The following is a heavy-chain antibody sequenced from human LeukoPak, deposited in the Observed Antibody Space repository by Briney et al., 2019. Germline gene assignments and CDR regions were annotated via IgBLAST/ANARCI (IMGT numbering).Heavy chain of an antibody. CDR2: ISAYNGNT. D-gene: IGHD7-27*01. J-gene: IGHJ6*03. Sequence: ASVKVSCKASGYTFTSYGISWVRQAPGQGLEWMGWISAYNGNTIFAQRFQGRVTMTTDASTSTAYMELRSLRYDDTAVYYCARDRSVVTTGDYYYMDVWGKGTAVTVTS. CDR1: GYTFTSYG. CDR3: ARDRSVVTTGDYYYMDV. V-gene: IGHV1-18*01.